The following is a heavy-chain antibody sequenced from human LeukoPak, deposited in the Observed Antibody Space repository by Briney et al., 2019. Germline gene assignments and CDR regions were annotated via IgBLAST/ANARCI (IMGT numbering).Heavy chain of an antibody. V-gene: IGHV4-39*01. D-gene: IGHD3-10*01. CDR1: GGSISSSSYY. CDR2: IYYSGST. CDR3: ARNAGRSFDI. J-gene: IGHJ3*02. Sequence: SETLSLTCTVSGGSISSSSYYWGWLRQPPGKGLEWIGSIYYSGSTYYNPSLKSRVSISVDTSKNQFSLKLSSVTAADTAVYYCARNAGRSFDIWGQGTMVTVSS.